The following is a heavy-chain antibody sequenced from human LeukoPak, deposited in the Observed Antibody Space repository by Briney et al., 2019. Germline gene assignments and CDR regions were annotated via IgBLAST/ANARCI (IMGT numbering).Heavy chain of an antibody. D-gene: IGHD5-24*01. CDR2: ISSSGSTI. Sequence: GRSLRLSCAASGFTFSDYYMSWIRQAPGKGLEWVSYISSSGSTIYFADSVKGRFTISRDNAKNSLYLQMNSLRAEDTAVYYCASVKDGYNYVDYFDYWGQGTLVTVSS. J-gene: IGHJ4*02. CDR1: GFTFSDYY. CDR3: ASVKDGYNYVDYFDY. V-gene: IGHV3-11*01.